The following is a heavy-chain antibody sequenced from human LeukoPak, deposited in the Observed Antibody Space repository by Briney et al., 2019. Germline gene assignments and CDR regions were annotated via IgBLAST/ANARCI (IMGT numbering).Heavy chain of an antibody. CDR1: GYTFTSYG. Sequence: ASVRVSCTASGYTFTSYGISWVRQAPGQGLEWKGWISAHNGNINYAQKLQGRVTMTKDTSTNTAYMELRSLTSDDTAVYYCARDGYFDCWGQGTLVTVSS. V-gene: IGHV1-18*01. CDR2: ISAHNGNI. CDR3: ARDGYFDC. J-gene: IGHJ4*02.